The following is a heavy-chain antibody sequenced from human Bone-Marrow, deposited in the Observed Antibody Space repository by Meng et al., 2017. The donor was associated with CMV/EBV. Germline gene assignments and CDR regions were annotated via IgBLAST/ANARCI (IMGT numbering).Heavy chain of an antibody. CDR2: INSDGSST. J-gene: IGHJ2*01. V-gene: IGHV3-74*01. Sequence: GESLKISCAASGFTFSSYWMHWVRQAPGKGLVWVSRINSDGSSTSYADSVKGRFTISRDNAKNTLYLQMNSLRAEDTAVYYCARPVYWYLDLWDRATLVTVSS. CDR3: ARPVYWYLDL. CDR1: GFTFSSYW.